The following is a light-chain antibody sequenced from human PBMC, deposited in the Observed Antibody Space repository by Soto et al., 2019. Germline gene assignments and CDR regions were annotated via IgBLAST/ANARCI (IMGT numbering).Light chain of an antibody. V-gene: IGLV1-44*01. CDR1: SSNIGANT. Sequence: QSALTQPPSASGTPGQRVTISCSGSSSNIGANTVTWYQQLPGTAPKLLIFGNNHRPSGVPDRFSGSKSGTSGSLAISGLQSEDEADYYCSSLTTSHTYIFGTGTKVTVL. CDR2: GNN. CDR3: SSLTTSHTYI. J-gene: IGLJ1*01.